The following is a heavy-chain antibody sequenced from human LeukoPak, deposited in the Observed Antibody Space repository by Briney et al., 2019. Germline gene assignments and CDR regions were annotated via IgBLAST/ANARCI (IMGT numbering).Heavy chain of an antibody. CDR1: GGSINSNY. D-gene: IGHD3-22*01. CDR2: VYYSGST. CDR3: ARGGLLYNSSGYCGT. V-gene: IGHV4-59*01. J-gene: IGHJ5*02. Sequence: PSETLSLTCSVSGGSINSNYWNWVRQTPGKGLEWIGDVYYSGSTTYNPSLKRRVTISVDTSKNQLSLKVRSVTAADTAVYYCARGGLLYNSSGYCGTWGQGTLVTVSS.